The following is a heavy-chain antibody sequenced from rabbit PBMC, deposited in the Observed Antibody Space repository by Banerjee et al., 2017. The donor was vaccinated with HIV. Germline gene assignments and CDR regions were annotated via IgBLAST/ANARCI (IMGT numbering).Heavy chain of an antibody. CDR1: GLDFSSSYW. D-gene: IGHD6-1*01. J-gene: IGHJ4*01. V-gene: IGHV1S45*01. Sequence: QEQLEESGGDLVKPEGSLTLTCTASGLDFSSSYWICWVRQAPGKGLEWIACIGAGSNSAYYATWAKGRFTISKTSSTTVTLQMTSLTAADTATYFCARSGYGGYGYGLNLWGPGTLVTVS. CDR3: ARSGYGGYGYGLNL. CDR2: IGAGSNSA.